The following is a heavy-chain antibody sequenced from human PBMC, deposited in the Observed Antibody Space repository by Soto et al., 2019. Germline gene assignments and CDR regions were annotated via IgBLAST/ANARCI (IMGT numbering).Heavy chain of an antibody. Sequence: SCAASGFTFSSYEMNWVRQAPGKGLEWVSYISSSGSTIYYADSVKGRFTISRDNAKNSLYLQMNSLRAEDTAVYYCARAYYDFWSGPLPTLYFDYWGQGTLVTVSS. CDR3: ARAYYDFWSGPLPTLYFDY. CDR1: GFTFSSYE. J-gene: IGHJ4*02. CDR2: ISSSGSTI. V-gene: IGHV3-48*03. D-gene: IGHD3-3*01.